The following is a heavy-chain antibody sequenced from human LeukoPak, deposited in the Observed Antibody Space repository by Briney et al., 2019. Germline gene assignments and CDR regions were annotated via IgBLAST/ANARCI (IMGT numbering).Heavy chain of an antibody. CDR2: IHHTGFT. Sequence: SETLSLTCAVSGYPFSSGYYYSWIRQTPGRVLEWIGTIHHTGFTLYSPSLKGRVTISVDTSKNQFSLKLSSVTAADTAVYYCARAEDYGDYVGYWGQGTLVTVSS. CDR1: GYPFSSGYY. CDR3: ARAEDYGDYVGY. V-gene: IGHV4-38-2*01. D-gene: IGHD4-17*01. J-gene: IGHJ4*02.